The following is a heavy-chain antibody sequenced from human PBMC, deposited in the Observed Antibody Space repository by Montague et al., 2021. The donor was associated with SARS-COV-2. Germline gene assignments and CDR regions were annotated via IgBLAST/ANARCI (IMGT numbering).Heavy chain of an antibody. V-gene: IGHV3-43*02. J-gene: IGHJ4*02. CDR2: ISGSGGST. D-gene: IGHD3-3*01. Sequence: SLRLSCAASGFTFDDYGVHWVRQVPEKGLEWVALISGSGGSTYYADSVKGRFTISRDNAKNSLYLQMNSLRAEDTAVYYCARSRHYYDFWSGYYDYWGQGTLVTVSS. CDR1: GFTFDDYG. CDR3: ARSRHYYDFWSGYYDY.